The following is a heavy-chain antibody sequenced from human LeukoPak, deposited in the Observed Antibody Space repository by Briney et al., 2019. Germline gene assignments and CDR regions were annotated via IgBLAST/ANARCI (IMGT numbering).Heavy chain of an antibody. V-gene: IGHV4-59*08. CDR3: ARVERYYYDSSGSPAHYYYYGMDV. CDR2: IYYSGST. CDR1: GGSISSYY. Sequence: SETLSLTCTVSGGSISSYYWSWIRQPPGKGLEWIRYIYYSGSTNYNPSLKSRVTISVDTSKNQFSLKLSSVTAADTAVYYCARVERYYYDSSGSPAHYYYYGMDVWGQGTTVTVSS. J-gene: IGHJ6*02. D-gene: IGHD3-22*01.